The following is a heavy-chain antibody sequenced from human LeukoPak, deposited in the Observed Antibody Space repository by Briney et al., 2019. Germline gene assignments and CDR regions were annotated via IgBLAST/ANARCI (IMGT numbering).Heavy chain of an antibody. CDR1: GGSISSYY. CDR2: IYYSGST. Sequence: SETLSLTCTVSGGSISSYYWGWIRQPPGKGLEWIGYIYYSGSTNYNPSLKSRVTISVDTSKNQFSLKLSSVTAADTAVYYCARLSYYDSSGYYYTDAFDIWGQGTMVTVSS. CDR3: ARLSYYDSSGYYYTDAFDI. V-gene: IGHV4-59*01. D-gene: IGHD3-22*01. J-gene: IGHJ3*02.